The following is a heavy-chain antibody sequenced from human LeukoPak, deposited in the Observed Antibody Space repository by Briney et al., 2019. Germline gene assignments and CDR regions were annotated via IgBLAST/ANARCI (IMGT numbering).Heavy chain of an antibody. D-gene: IGHD6-13*01. CDR2: ISWNSGSI. CDR3: AKDLNIAAAGTLFDY. Sequence: GGSLRLSCAASGFTFSSYSMNWVRQAPGKGLEWVSGISWNSGSIGYADSVKGRFTISGDNAKNSLYLQMNSLRAEDTALYYCAKDLNIAAAGTLFDYWGQGTLVTVSS. CDR1: GFTFSSYS. J-gene: IGHJ4*02. V-gene: IGHV3-9*01.